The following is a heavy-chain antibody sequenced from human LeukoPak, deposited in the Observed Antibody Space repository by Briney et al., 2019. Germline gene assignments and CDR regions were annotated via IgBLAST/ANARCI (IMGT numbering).Heavy chain of an antibody. V-gene: IGHV1-2*02. Sequence: ASVKVSCKASGYSFTDYYIHWVRQAPGQGLEWMGWINPNSGGTNYAQMFQGRVTMTWDTSISTAYMELSRLRSDDTAVYYCAKDRSDIIVVPAAIPDYWGQGTLVTVSS. D-gene: IGHD2-2*01. J-gene: IGHJ4*02. CDR2: INPNSGGT. CDR3: AKDRSDIIVVPAAIPDY. CDR1: GYSFTDYY.